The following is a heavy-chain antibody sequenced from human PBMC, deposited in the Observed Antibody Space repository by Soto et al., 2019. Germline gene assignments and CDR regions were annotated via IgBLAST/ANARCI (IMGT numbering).Heavy chain of an antibody. D-gene: IGHD4-17*01. J-gene: IGHJ1*01. CDR3: ATYGGDSGGYEYFQR. CDR1: GFTFTSYG. CDR2: ISGSSDT. Sequence: VQLLESGGGLEPPGGSLRLSCVTAGFTFTSYGMSWVRQAPGKGLEWVSAISGSSDTYYPDSVKGRFTISRDNSRSTLYLQMNSLRAEDPAVYYCATYGGDSGGYEYFQRWGQGCLVTVSS. V-gene: IGHV3-23*01.